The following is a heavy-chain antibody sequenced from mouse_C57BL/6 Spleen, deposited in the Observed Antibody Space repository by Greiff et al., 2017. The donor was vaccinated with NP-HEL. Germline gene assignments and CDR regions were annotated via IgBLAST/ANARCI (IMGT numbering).Heavy chain of an antibody. V-gene: IGHV1-54*01. D-gene: IGHD2-1*01. J-gene: IGHJ3*01. CDR1: GYAFTNYL. CDR2: INPGSGGT. Sequence: VQLQQSGAELVRPGTSVKVSCKASGYAFTNYLIEWVKQRPGQGLEWIGVINPGSGGTNYNEKFKGKATLTADKSSSTAYMQLSSLTSEDSAVYFCASNYEAWFAYWGQGTLVTVSA. CDR3: ASNYEAWFAY.